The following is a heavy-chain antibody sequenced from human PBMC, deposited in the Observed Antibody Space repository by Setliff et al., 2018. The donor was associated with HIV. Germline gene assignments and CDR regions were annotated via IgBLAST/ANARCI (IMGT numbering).Heavy chain of an antibody. D-gene: IGHD5-18*01. Sequence: SLTCTVSGGSVNSATYYWSWIRQHPGKGLEWIGYIDYSGSAFYNPSLKSRITISVDTSKNQFSLRMKSVTAADTAMYYCAREGKTAMVTKYFDYWGQGTMVTVSS. CDR3: AREGKTAMVTKYFDY. CDR1: GGSVNSATYY. V-gene: IGHV4-31*03. J-gene: IGHJ4*02. CDR2: IDYSGSA.